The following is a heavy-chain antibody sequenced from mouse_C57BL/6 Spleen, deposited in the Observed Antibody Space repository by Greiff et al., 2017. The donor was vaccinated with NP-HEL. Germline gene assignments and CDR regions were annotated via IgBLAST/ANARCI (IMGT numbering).Heavy chain of an antibody. CDR1: GYTFTDYN. D-gene: IGHD1-1*01. CDR2: INPNNGGT. Sequence: VQLKQSGPELVKPGASVKIPCKASGYTFTDYNMDWVKQSHGKSLEWIGDINPNNGGTIYNQKFKGKATLTVDKSSSTAYMELRSLTSEDTAVYYCARGDTTVDYYAMDYWGQGTSVTVSS. V-gene: IGHV1-18*01. CDR3: ARGDTTVDYYAMDY. J-gene: IGHJ4*01.